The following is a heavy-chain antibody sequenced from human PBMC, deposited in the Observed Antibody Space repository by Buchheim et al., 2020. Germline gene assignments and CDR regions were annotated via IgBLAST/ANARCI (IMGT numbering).Heavy chain of an antibody. J-gene: IGHJ6*02. Sequence: EVQLLESGGGLVQPGGSLRLSCAASGFTFSSYAMSCVRQAPGKGLEWVSAISGSGGSTYYADSVKGRFTISRDNSKNTLSLQMNSLRAEDTAVYYCAKDRAYYYDSSGYWHYYGMDVWGQGTT. V-gene: IGHV3-23*01. CDR1: GFTFSSYA. CDR2: ISGSGGST. D-gene: IGHD3-22*01. CDR3: AKDRAYYYDSSGYWHYYGMDV.